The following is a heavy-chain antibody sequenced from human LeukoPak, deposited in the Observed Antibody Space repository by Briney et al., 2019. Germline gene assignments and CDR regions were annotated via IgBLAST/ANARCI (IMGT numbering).Heavy chain of an antibody. CDR2: IKPDGTEK. CDR1: GFTFTTYW. CDR3: ARPLMYYYGSETYFWFDP. J-gene: IGHJ5*02. V-gene: IGHV3-7*01. Sequence: PGGSLRLSCAASGFTFTTYWMGWVRQAPGEGLERVATIKPDGTEKYYVDSVKGRFTISRDNAKNSLSLQMNSLRAEDTAVYYCARPLMYYYGSETYFWFDPWGQGTLVTVSS. D-gene: IGHD3-10*01.